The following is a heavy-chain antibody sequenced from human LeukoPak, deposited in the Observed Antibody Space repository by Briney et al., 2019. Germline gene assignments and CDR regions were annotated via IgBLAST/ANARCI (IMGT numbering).Heavy chain of an antibody. CDR1: GFTVSSYE. V-gene: IGHV3-48*03. D-gene: IGHD3-10*02. J-gene: IGHJ6*04. CDR2: ISSSGSTI. Sequence: GGSLRLSCAASGFTVSSYEMNWVRQAPGKGLEWVSYISSSGSTIYYADSVKGRFTISRDNAKNSLYLQMNSLRAEDTAVYYCAELGITMIGGVWGKGTTVTISS. CDR3: AELGITMIGGV.